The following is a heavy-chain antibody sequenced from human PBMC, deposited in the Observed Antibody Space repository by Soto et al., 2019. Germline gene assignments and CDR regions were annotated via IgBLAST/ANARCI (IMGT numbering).Heavy chain of an antibody. CDR2: INPNSGGT. Sequence: ASVKVSCKASGYTFTGYYMHWVRQAPGQGLEWMGWINPNSGGTNYAQKFQGWVTMTRDTSISTAYMELSRLRSDDTAVYYCARDQSYYDSSGYYSSPWYYYGMDVWGQGTTVTVS. V-gene: IGHV1-2*04. D-gene: IGHD3-22*01. CDR3: ARDQSYYDSSGYYSSPWYYYGMDV. J-gene: IGHJ6*02. CDR1: GYTFTGYY.